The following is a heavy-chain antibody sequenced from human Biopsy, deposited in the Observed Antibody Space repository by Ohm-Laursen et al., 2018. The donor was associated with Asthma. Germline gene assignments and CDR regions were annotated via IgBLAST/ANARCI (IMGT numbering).Heavy chain of an antibody. V-gene: IGHV5-51*01. D-gene: IGHD1-7*01. CDR3: ARFIDGTFFVDY. CDR1: GYTFSDSW. Sequence: RESLRISCKASGYTFSDSWIGWVRQMSGKGLEWMGIIFAANSETKYSPSFQGQVTISVDMSISTAFLHWSSLKASDTAMYYCARFIDGTFFVDYWGQGTLVTVSS. CDR2: IFAANSET. J-gene: IGHJ4*02.